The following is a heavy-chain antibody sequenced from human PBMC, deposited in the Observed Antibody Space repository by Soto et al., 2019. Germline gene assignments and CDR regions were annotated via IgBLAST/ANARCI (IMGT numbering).Heavy chain of an antibody. D-gene: IGHD3-3*01. J-gene: IGHJ4*02. CDR2: ISGSGGST. CDR1: GFTFSSYA. V-gene: IGHV3-23*01. Sequence: GGSLRLSCAASGFTFSSYAMSWVRQAPGKGLEWVSAISGSGGSTYYADSVKGRFTISRDNSKNTLYLQMNSLRAEDTAVYYCARVHYSDFWSGNGYYFDYWGQGTLVTVSS. CDR3: ARVHYSDFWSGNGYYFDY.